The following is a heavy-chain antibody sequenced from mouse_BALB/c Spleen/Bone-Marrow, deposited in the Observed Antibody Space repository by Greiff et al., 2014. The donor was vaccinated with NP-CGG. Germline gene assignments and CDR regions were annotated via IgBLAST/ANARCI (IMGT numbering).Heavy chain of an antibody. J-gene: IGHJ4*01. CDR1: RFTFSSYG. V-gene: IGHV5-6-3*01. CDR3: ARDRYYGYAMDY. CDR2: INSNGGST. D-gene: IGHD1-1*01. Sequence: EVNLVESGGGLVQPGGSLKLSCAASRFTFSSYGMSWVRQTPDKRLELVATINSNGGSTYYPDSVKGRFTISRDNAKNTLYLQMSSLKSEDTAMYYCARDRYYGYAMDYWGQGTSVTASS.